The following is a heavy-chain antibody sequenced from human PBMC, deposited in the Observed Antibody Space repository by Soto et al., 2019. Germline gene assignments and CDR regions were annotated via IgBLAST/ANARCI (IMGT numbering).Heavy chain of an antibody. D-gene: IGHD1-26*01. CDR1: GFTVSSNY. V-gene: IGHV3-66*01. J-gene: IGHJ3*02. CDR2: IYSGGST. CDR3: ATMSNVIVGATRAFDI. Sequence: PGGSLRLSCAASGFTVSSNYMSWVRQAPGKGLEWVSVIYSGGSTYYADSVKGRFTISRDNSKNTLFLQMNSLRAEDTAVYYCATMSNVIVGATRAFDIWGQGTMVTVSS.